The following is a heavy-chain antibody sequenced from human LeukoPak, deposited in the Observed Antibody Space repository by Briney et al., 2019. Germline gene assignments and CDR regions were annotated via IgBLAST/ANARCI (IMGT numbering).Heavy chain of an antibody. Sequence: PGGSLRLSCAASGFTFSSYAMSWVRQGPGKGLGWVSPISGSGGSTYYADSVKGRFTISRDNSKNTLYLQMNSLRAEDTAVYYCAKVRDCSGGSCYQPLGWFDPWGQGTLVTVSS. CDR2: ISGSGGST. CDR3: AKVRDCSGGSCYQPLGWFDP. CDR1: GFTFSSYA. D-gene: IGHD2-15*01. J-gene: IGHJ5*02. V-gene: IGHV3-23*01.